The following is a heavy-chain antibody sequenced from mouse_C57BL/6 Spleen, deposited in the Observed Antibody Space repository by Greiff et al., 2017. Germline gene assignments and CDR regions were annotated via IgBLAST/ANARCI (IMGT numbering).Heavy chain of an antibody. CDR2: IDPSDSYT. V-gene: IGHV1-50*01. CDR1: GYTFPSYW. D-gene: IGHD1-1*02. CDR3: ARYGFDY. J-gene: IGHJ2*01. Sequence: QVQLQQPGAELVKPGASVQLSCKASGYTFPSYWMQWVKQRPGQGLEWIGEIDPSDSYTHYNQNVKGKATLTVDTSSRPAYMPLSSLTSEDSAVYYCARYGFDYWGQGTTLTVSS.